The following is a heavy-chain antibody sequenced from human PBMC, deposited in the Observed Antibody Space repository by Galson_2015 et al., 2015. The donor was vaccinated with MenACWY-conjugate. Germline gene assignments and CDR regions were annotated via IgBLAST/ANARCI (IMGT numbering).Heavy chain of an antibody. D-gene: IGHD3-10*01. CDR1: DNRFSSYG. J-gene: IGHJ6*02. Sequence: SVKVSCKASDNRFSSYGINWVRQAPGQGLEWMGWISGYNGDTIYAQKVQGRVIMTTDTSTRTAYMELRSLRSDDTAVYYCARDRDVNYLPSRAMVRGEAMDVWGQGTTVTVSS. CDR2: ISGYNGDT. CDR3: ARDRDVNYLPSRAMVRGEAMDV. V-gene: IGHV1-18*01.